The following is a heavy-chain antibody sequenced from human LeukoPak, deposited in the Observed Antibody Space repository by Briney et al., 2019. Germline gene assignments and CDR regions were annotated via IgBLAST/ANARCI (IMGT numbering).Heavy chain of an antibody. CDR3: ARDLRLISFDP. V-gene: IGHV3-23*01. D-gene: IGHD2/OR15-2a*01. J-gene: IGHJ5*01. CDR1: GFTFSSYA. Sequence: GGSLRLSCAASGFTFSSYAMNWVRQTPGKGLEWVSGISSSGESTYYTDSVKGRFTISRDNSKNTLYLQMNSLRAEDTAVYYCARDLRLISFDPWGQGTLVTVSS. CDR2: ISSSGEST.